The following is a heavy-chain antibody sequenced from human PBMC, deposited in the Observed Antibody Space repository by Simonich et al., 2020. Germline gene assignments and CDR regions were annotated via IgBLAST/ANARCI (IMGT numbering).Heavy chain of an antibody. CDR3: ARHAGFAFDI. V-gene: IGHV4-39*01. Sequence: QLQLQESGPGLVKPSETLSLTCTVSGGSISSSSYYWGWIRQPPGKGVEWIGGIYYRESTYYNPARKSRVTISVDTSKNRFSLKLSSVTAADTAVYYCARHAGFAFDIWGQGTMVTVSS. CDR1: GGSISSSSYY. D-gene: IGHD6-13*01. CDR2: IYYREST. J-gene: IGHJ3*02.